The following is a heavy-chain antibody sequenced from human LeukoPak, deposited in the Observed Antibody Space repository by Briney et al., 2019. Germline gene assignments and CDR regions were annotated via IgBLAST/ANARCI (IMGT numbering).Heavy chain of an antibody. V-gene: IGHV3-33*01. CDR1: GFTFSSYS. D-gene: IGHD3-10*01. CDR2: IWYDGSNK. CDR3: ARTITMVRGATPYYFDY. J-gene: IGHJ4*02. Sequence: GGSLRLSCAASGFTFSSYSMHWVRQAPGKGLEWVAVIWYDGSNKYYADSVKGRFTISRDNSKNTLYLQMNSLRAEDTAVYYCARTITMVRGATPYYFDYWGQGTLVTVSS.